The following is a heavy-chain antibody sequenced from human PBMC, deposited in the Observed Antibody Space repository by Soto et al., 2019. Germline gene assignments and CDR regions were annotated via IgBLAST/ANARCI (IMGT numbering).Heavy chain of an antibody. J-gene: IGHJ6*03. CDR3: ARERAPAGYGDYFLYYYMDV. CDR2: INPNSGGT. CDR1: GYTFTGYY. Sequence: ASVKVSCKASGYTFTGYYMHWVRQAPGQGLEWMGWINPNSGGTNYAQKFQGWVTMTRDTSISTAYMELSRLRSDDTAVYYCARERAPAGYGDYFLYYYMDVWGKGTTVTVSS. D-gene: IGHD4-17*01. V-gene: IGHV1-2*04.